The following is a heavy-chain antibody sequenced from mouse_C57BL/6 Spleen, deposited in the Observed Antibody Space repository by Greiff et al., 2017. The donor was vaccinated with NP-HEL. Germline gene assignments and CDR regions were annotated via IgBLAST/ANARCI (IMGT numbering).Heavy chain of an antibody. CDR3: TRWGNWYAMDY. D-gene: IGHD2-1*01. Sequence: VQLQQSGAELVRPGASVTLSCKASGYTFTDYEMHWVKQTPVHGLEWIGAIDPETGGTAYNQKFKGKAILTADKSSSTAYMELRSLTSEDSAVYYCTRWGNWYAMDYWGQGTSVTVSS. V-gene: IGHV1-15*01. CDR2: IDPETGGT. J-gene: IGHJ4*01. CDR1: GYTFTDYE.